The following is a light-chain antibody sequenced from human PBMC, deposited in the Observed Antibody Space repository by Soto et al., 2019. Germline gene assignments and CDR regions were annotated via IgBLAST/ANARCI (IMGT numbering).Light chain of an antibody. CDR3: QQHNSWPRT. Sequence: EIVMTQSPATLSVSPGERATLSCRASQTVSINLAWYQQKPGQAPRLLIYGASTRATGIPARFSGSGSGTEFTLTISSLQSEDFAVYYCQQHNSWPRTFGQGTKVDIK. J-gene: IGKJ1*01. CDR1: QTVSIN. V-gene: IGKV3-15*01. CDR2: GAS.